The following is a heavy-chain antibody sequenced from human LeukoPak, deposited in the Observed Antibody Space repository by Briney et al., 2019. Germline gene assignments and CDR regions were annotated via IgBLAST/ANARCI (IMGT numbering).Heavy chain of an antibody. CDR3: ARSLPPAAPHAFDV. CDR1: GGSISSYY. J-gene: IGHJ3*01. D-gene: IGHD6-13*01. CDR2: MFYSGYP. V-gene: IGHV4-59*13. Sequence: PSETLSLTCTVSGGSISSYYWNWIRQPPGEALEWIAYMFYSGYPAYNPSLGSRVTMSVDTSKNQFSLKLTSVTAADTAVYYCARSLPPAAPHAFDVWGRGTLVTVSS.